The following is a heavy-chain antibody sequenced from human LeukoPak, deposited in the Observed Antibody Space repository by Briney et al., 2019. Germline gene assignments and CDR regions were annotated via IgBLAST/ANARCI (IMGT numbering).Heavy chain of an antibody. CDR2: IWYDGSNK. Sequence: GRSLRLSCAASGFTFSSYGMHWVRQALGKGLEWVAVIWYDGSNKYYADSVKGRFTISRDNSKNTLYLQMNSLRAEDAAVYYCARDRDLDEYYDFWSVKDYWGQGTLVTVSS. CDR1: GFTFSSYG. D-gene: IGHD3-3*01. V-gene: IGHV3-33*01. CDR3: ARDRDLDEYYDFWSVKDY. J-gene: IGHJ4*02.